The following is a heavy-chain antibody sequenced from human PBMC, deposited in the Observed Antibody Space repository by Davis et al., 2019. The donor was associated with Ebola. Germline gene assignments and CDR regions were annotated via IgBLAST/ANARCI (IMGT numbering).Heavy chain of an antibody. CDR2: ISAYNGNT. CDR3: ARAGPSAYCVGDCHSPFDY. CDR1: GYTFTSYG. D-gene: IGHD2-21*02. J-gene: IGHJ4*02. Sequence: AASVKVSCKASGYTFTSYGISWVRQAPGQGLEWMGWISAYNGNTNYAQKLQGRVTMTTDTSTRTAYMELRSLRSDDTAVYFCARAGPSAYCVGDCHSPFDYWGQGTLVTVSS. V-gene: IGHV1-18*01.